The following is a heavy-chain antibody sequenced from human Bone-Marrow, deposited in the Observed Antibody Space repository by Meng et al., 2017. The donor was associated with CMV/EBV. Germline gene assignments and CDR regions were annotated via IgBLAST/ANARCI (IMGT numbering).Heavy chain of an antibody. V-gene: IGHV3-7*01. Sequence: GESLKISCAASGFTFSSYWMSWVRQAPGKGLEWVANIKQDGSEKYYVDSVKGRFTISRDNAKNSLYLQMNSLRAEDTAVYYCARVVPAAIGGWYWGQGTLVTVSS. J-gene: IGHJ4*02. D-gene: IGHD2-2*01. CDR3: ARVVPAAIGGWY. CDR2: IKQDGSEK. CDR1: GFTFSSYW.